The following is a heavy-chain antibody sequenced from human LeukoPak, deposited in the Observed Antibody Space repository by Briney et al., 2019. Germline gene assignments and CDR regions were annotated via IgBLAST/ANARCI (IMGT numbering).Heavy chain of an antibody. D-gene: IGHD2-21*02. J-gene: IGHJ2*01. Sequence: GGSLRLPCAASGFTFSSYSMNWVRQAPGKGLEWVSSIHYSDNSVYYADSVKGRFTISRDNAKNSLFLQMNSLRVEDTAVYYCARYGSAVTGIHWYFDLWGRGTLVTVSS. CDR2: IHYSDNSV. V-gene: IGHV3-21*01. CDR3: ARYGSAVTGIHWYFDL. CDR1: GFTFSSYS.